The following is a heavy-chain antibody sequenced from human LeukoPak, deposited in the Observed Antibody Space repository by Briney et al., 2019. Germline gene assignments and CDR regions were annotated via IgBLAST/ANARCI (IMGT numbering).Heavy chain of an antibody. CDR3: ARDTPDGGVSKFDY. V-gene: IGHV7-4-1*02. CDR2: INADGNP. Sequence: ASVKVSCKASGYTFTQYAINWVRQAPGQGLEWMGWINADGNPTYAQGFTGRFVFSLDTSVSTAYLQISSLKAEDTAVYYCARDTPDGGVSKFDYWGQGTLVTVSS. CDR1: GYTFTQYA. D-gene: IGHD3-3*01. J-gene: IGHJ4*02.